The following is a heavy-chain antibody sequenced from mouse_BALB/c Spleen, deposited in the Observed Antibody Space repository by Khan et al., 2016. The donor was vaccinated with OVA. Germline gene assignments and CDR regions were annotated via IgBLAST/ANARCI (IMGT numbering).Heavy chain of an antibody. CDR2: ISYSGST. J-gene: IGHJ2*01. Sequence: VQLQQSGSGLVKPSQSLSLTCTVTGYSITSGYAWNWIRQFPGNKLEWMGYISYSGSTNYNPSLKSRISITRDTSKNQFFLQLNSVTTEDTATYYCARTARIKYWGQGTTLTVSS. CDR3: ARTARIKY. D-gene: IGHD1-2*01. V-gene: IGHV3-2*02. CDR1: GYSITSGYA.